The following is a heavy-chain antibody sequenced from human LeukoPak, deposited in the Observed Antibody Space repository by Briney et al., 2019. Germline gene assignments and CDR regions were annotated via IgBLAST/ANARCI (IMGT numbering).Heavy chain of an antibody. J-gene: IGHJ3*02. CDR1: GGSISSSSYY. CDR2: IYDSGSS. Sequence: SETLSLTCTVSGGSISSSSYYWNWVWQPPGKGLEWIGYIYDSGSSNYNPSLKSRVTISVDTSKNQFSLNLNSVTAVDTAIYYCARYSRITSRSDAFDIWGQGTMATVSS. V-gene: IGHV4-61*01. CDR3: ARYSRITSRSDAFDI. D-gene: IGHD2-2*01.